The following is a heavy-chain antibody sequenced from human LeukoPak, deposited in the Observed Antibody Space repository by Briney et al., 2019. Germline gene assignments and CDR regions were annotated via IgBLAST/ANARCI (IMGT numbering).Heavy chain of an antibody. Sequence: GGSLRLSCAASGFTFSSYAMSWVRQAPGKGLEWVSAISGSGGSTYYADSVKGRLTISRDNSKNTLYLQMNSLRADDTAVYYCAKVPLGYSSSWYVLPLTALIDYWGQGTLVTVSS. V-gene: IGHV3-23*01. CDR3: AKVPLGYSSSWYVLPLTALIDY. CDR1: GFTFSSYA. CDR2: ISGSGGST. J-gene: IGHJ4*02. D-gene: IGHD6-13*01.